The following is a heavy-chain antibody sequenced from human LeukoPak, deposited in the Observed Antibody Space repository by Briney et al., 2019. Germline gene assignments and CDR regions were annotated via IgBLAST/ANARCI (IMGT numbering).Heavy chain of an antibody. D-gene: IGHD6-13*01. CDR3: ARSKPSYSSSWYMAGNTDYYGMDV. V-gene: IGHV3-9*01. Sequence: PGGSLRLSCAASGFTFDDYAMHWVRQAPGKGLEWVSGISWNSGSIGYADSVKGRFTISRDNAKNSLYLQMNSLRAEDTALYYCARSKPSYSSSWYMAGNTDYYGMDVWGQGTTVTVSS. CDR1: GFTFDDYA. J-gene: IGHJ6*02. CDR2: ISWNSGSI.